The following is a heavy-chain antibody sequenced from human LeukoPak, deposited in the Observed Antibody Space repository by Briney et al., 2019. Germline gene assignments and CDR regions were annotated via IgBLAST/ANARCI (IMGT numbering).Heavy chain of an antibody. V-gene: IGHV3-74*01. CDR2: INSDGSRT. J-gene: IGHJ4*02. CDR3: ARESHAYDSISYFDY. Sequence: GGSLRLSCAASGFTFNSYWMHWVRQVPGKGRVWVSRINSDGSRTNYVDSAKGRFTISRDNSKNTLYLQMNSLRAEDTAVYYCARESHAYDSISYFDYWGQGTLVTVSS. CDR1: GFTFNSYW. D-gene: IGHD3-22*01.